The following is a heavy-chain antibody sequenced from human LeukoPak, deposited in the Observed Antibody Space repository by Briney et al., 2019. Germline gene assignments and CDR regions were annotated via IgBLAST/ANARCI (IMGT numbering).Heavy chain of an antibody. D-gene: IGHD3-10*01. J-gene: IGHJ5*02. V-gene: IGHV4-39*01. CDR2: IYYSGST. Sequence: PSETLSLTCTVSGGSISSSSYYWGWIRQPPGKGLEWIGSIYYSGSTYYNPSLKSRVTISVDTSKNQFSLKLSSVTAADTAVYYCATRSGSGEDYNWFDPWGQGTLVTVSS. CDR1: GGSISSSSYY. CDR3: ATRSGSGEDYNWFDP.